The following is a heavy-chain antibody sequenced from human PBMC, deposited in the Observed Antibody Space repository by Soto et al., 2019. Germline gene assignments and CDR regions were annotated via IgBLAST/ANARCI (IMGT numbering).Heavy chain of an antibody. D-gene: IGHD3-10*01. V-gene: IGHV1-18*01. Sequence: QVHLVQSGAEVKKPGASVKVSCKASGYTFTNYDINWVRQAPGQGLEWMGWISTYTGNTNYAQKLQGRVTMTTDTSTSTAYMELRGLGSDAKAVYYCARGYYYGSGRPTLGGMDVWGQGTTVTVSS. CDR2: ISTYTGNT. J-gene: IGHJ6*02. CDR1: GYTFTNYD. CDR3: ARGYYYGSGRPTLGGMDV.